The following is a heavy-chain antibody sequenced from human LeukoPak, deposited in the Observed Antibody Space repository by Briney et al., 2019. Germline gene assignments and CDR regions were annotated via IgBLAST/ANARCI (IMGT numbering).Heavy chain of an antibody. CDR3: AREGGYGELT. J-gene: IGHJ5*02. V-gene: IGHV4-59*01. Sequence: PSETLSLTCTVSGGSISRYYWSWLRQPAGKGLEWIGYIYNSWGTNYSPSLKSRVTISIDTYKNEVSLKLPSVTAADPGVYYVAREGGYGELTWGQGTLVTVSS. CDR2: IYNSWGT. D-gene: IGHD4-17*01. CDR1: GGSISRYY.